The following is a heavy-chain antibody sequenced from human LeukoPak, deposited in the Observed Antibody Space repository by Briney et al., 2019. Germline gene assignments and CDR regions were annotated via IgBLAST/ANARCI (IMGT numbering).Heavy chain of an antibody. CDR1: GGSITSGGYY. J-gene: IGHJ4*02. Sequence: PSQTLSLTCTVSGGSITSGGYYWSWIRQPPGKGLEWIAYIYHSGNVYESANTFYNPSLKSRVHISIDTSKNQFFLNLDSVAAADTAVYYCARDLYSDVNHFDYWGQGTLVTVSS. D-gene: IGHD4-17*01. V-gene: IGHV4-30-2*01. CDR2: IYHSGNVYESANT. CDR3: ARDLYSDVNHFDY.